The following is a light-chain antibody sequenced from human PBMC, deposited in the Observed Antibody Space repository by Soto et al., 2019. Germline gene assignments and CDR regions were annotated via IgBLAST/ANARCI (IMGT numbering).Light chain of an antibody. CDR1: QSISSW. CDR2: DAS. CDR3: QQYDIYSRT. Sequence: DIQMTQSPSTLSASVGDSVTITCRASQSISSWLAWYQQKPGKAPKLLIYDASTLQSGVPSRFSGSGYGTEFTLTISSLQPDDFATYYCQQYDIYSRTFGQGTKLEIK. V-gene: IGKV1-5*01. J-gene: IGKJ1*01.